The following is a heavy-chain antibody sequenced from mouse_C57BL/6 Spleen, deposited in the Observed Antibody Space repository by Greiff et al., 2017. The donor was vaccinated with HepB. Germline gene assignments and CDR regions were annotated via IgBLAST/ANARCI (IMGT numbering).Heavy chain of an antibody. Sequence: QVQLQQSGPELVKPGASVKISCKASGYAFSSSWMNWVKQRPGKGLEWIGRIYPGDGDTNYNGKFKGKATLTADKSSSTAYMQLSSLTSEDSAVYFCARYSNYGGYAMDYWGQGTSVTVSS. V-gene: IGHV1-82*01. CDR1: GYAFSSSW. CDR3: ARYSNYGGYAMDY. J-gene: IGHJ4*01. D-gene: IGHD2-5*01. CDR2: IYPGDGDT.